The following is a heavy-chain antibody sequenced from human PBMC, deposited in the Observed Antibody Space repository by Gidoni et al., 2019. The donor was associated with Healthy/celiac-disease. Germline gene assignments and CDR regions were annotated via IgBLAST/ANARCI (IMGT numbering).Heavy chain of an antibody. J-gene: IGHJ3*02. Sequence: QVQLVESGGGVVQPGRSLRLSCAASGFTFSSYGMHWVRQAPGKGLEWVAVISYDGSNKYYADSVKGRFTISRDNSKNTLYLQMNSLRAEDTAVYYCAKGGGYYYDSSGYAFDIWGQGTMVTVSS. CDR3: AKGGGYYYDSSGYAFDI. CDR1: GFTFSSYG. D-gene: IGHD3-22*01. CDR2: ISYDGSNK. V-gene: IGHV3-30*18.